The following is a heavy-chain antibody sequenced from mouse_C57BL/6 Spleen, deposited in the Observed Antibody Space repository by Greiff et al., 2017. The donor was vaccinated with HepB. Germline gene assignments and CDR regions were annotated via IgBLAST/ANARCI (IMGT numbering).Heavy chain of an antibody. Sequence: EVQLQHSGPELVKPGASVKMSCKASGYTFTDYNMHWVKQSHGKSLEWIGYINPNNGGTSYNQKFKGKATLTVNKSSSTAYMELRSLTSEDSAVYYCARSHYYGSSLGYAMDYWGQGTSVTVSS. CDR1: GYTFTDYN. J-gene: IGHJ4*01. D-gene: IGHD1-1*01. CDR2: INPNNGGT. V-gene: IGHV1-22*01. CDR3: ARSHYYGSSLGYAMDY.